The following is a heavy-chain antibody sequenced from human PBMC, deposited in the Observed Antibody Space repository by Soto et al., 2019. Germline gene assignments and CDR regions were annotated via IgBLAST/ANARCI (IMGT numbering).Heavy chain of an antibody. CDR1: GGAFSSYA. J-gene: IGHJ6*02. D-gene: IGHD7-27*01. V-gene: IGHV1-69*13. CDR3: ARGFYLWDYSYHDMDV. Sequence: SVKVSCKASGGAFSSYAISWVRQAPGQGLEWMGGIIPIFGTANYAQKFQGRVTITADESTSTAYMELSSLRSEDTAVYYCARGFYLWDYSYHDMDVWGQGTTVTVSS. CDR2: IIPIFGTA.